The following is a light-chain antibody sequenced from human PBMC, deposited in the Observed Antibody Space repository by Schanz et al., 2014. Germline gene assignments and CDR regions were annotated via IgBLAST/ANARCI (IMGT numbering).Light chain of an antibody. CDR2: DVS. V-gene: IGKV1-5*01. J-gene: IGKJ5*01. CDR3: QQYNSYPIT. CDR1: RSVSRG. Sequence: IQMTQSPFTLSASVGDRVTITCRASRSVSRGLAWYQQKPGKAPNLLIHDVSSLESGLPSRFSGSGSGTEFTLTITSLQPDDFATYYCQQYNSYPITFGQGTRLEIK.